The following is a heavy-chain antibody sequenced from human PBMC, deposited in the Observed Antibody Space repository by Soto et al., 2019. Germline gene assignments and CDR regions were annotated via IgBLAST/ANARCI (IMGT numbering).Heavy chain of an antibody. V-gene: IGHV3-33*01. CDR3: ARDGLEYSGYDIDY. J-gene: IGHJ4*02. Sequence: GGSLRLSCAASGFTFSSYAMHWVRQAPDKGLEWVAVIWYDGTTKYYADSVKGRFTISRDTSKNTLYLQMNSLRAEDTAVYYCARDGLEYSGYDIDYWGQGNLVTVSS. D-gene: IGHD5-12*01. CDR2: IWYDGTTK. CDR1: GFTFSSYA.